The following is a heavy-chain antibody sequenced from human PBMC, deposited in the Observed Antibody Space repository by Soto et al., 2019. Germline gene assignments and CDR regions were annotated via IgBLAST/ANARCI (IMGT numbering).Heavy chain of an antibody. CDR1: GFTFTSSA. V-gene: IGHV1-58*01. CDR2: IVVGSGNT. D-gene: IGHD3-3*01. J-gene: IGHJ3*02. CDR3: AADRRITIFGVVDDAFDI. Sequence: SVKVSFKASGFTFTSSAVQWVRQARGQRLEWIGWIVVGSGNTNYAQKFQERVTITRDMSTSTAYMELSSLRSEDTAVYYCAADRRITIFGVVDDAFDIWGQGTMVTVSS.